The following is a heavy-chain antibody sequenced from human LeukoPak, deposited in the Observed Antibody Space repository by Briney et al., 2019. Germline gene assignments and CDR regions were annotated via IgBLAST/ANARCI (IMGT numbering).Heavy chain of an antibody. V-gene: IGHV1-2*02. CDR3: ARVAVTPSPYYFDY. D-gene: IGHD4-17*01. J-gene: IGHJ4*02. Sequence: GASVKVSCKASGYTFTNYGISWVRQAPGQGLEWMGWINPNSGGTNYAQKFQGRVTMTRDTSISTAYMELSRLRSDDTAVYYCARVAVTPSPYYFDYWGQGTLVTVSS. CDR1: GYTFTNYG. CDR2: INPNSGGT.